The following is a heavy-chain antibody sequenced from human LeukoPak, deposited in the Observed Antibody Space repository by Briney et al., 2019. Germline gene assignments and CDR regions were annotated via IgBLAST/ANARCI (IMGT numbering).Heavy chain of an antibody. V-gene: IGHV3-21*01. Sequence: GGSLRLSCAASGFTFSSYNMNWVRQAPGKGLEWVSLISSSSSYIYYADSVKGRFTISRDNSKNTLYLQMNSLRAEDTAVYYCARGGDIVVVPAAMSLDYWGQGTLVTVSS. CDR3: ARGGDIVVVPAAMSLDY. CDR2: ISSSSSYI. J-gene: IGHJ4*02. D-gene: IGHD2-2*01. CDR1: GFTFSSYN.